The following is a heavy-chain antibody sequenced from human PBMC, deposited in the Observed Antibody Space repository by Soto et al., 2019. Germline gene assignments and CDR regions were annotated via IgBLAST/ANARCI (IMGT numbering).Heavy chain of an antibody. CDR3: ARGPMVTGAPHFDY. J-gene: IGHJ4*02. CDR2: IHYSGST. D-gene: IGHD2-21*02. V-gene: IGHV4-59*01. CDR1: GCSISANY. Sequence: PSETRSLACTVSGCSISANYCNWIRRSPGKGLEWLAYIHYSGSTNYNASLKSRVTISVDTARNQFSLKLSSVTAADTAVYYCARGPMVTGAPHFDYWGQGTLVTSPQ.